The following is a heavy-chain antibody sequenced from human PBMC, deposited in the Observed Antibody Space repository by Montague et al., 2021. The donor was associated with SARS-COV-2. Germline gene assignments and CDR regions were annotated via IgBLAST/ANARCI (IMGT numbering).Heavy chain of an antibody. CDR2: ISYDGGNK. CDR1: GFTFSSYA. Sequence: SLRLSCAASGFTFSSYAMHWVRQAPGKGLEWVAVISYDGGNKYYADSVKGRFTISRDNSKNTLYLQMNSLRAEDTAVYYCARPRYSSSWYVDYWGQGTLVTVSS. D-gene: IGHD6-13*01. J-gene: IGHJ4*02. CDR3: ARPRYSSSWYVDY. V-gene: IGHV3-30-3*01.